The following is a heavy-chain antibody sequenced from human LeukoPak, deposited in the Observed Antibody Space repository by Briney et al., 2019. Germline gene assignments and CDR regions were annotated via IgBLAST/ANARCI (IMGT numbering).Heavy chain of an antibody. J-gene: IGHJ3*02. D-gene: IGHD3-9*01. CDR3: ARVKRIRYFDWLLGSRDAFDI. Sequence: SETLSLTCAVYGGSFSGYYWSWIRQPPGKGLEWIGEINHSGSTNYNPSLKSRVTISVDTSKNQFSLKLSSVTAADTAVYYCARVKRIRYFDWLLGSRDAFDIWGQGTMVTVSS. V-gene: IGHV4-34*01. CDR1: GGSFSGYY. CDR2: INHSGST.